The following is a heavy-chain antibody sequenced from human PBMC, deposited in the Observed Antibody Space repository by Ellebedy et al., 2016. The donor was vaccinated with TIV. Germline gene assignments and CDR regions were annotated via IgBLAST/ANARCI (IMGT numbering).Heavy chain of an antibody. Sequence: SETLSLTXAVYGGSFSGYYWSWIRQPPGKGLEWIGEINHSGSTNYNPSLKSRVTISVDTSKNQFSLKLSSVTAADTAVYYCARDLWYSGSRAFDYWGQGTLVTVSS. CDR2: INHSGST. J-gene: IGHJ4*02. CDR1: GGSFSGYY. V-gene: IGHV4-34*01. CDR3: ARDLWYSGSRAFDY. D-gene: IGHD1-26*01.